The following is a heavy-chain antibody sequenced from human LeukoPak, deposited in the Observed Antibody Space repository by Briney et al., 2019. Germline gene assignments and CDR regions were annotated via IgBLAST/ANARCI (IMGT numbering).Heavy chain of an antibody. V-gene: IGHV4-34*01. CDR3: ARAPFYGYSSSWRKNHFDY. Sequence: SETLSLTCAVYGGSFSGYYWSWIRQPPGKGLEWIGEINHSGSTNYNPSLKSRVTISVDTSKNQFSLKLSSVTAADTAVYYCARAPFYGYSSSWRKNHFDYWGQGTLVTVSS. CDR2: INHSGST. J-gene: IGHJ4*02. D-gene: IGHD6-13*01. CDR1: GGSFSGYY.